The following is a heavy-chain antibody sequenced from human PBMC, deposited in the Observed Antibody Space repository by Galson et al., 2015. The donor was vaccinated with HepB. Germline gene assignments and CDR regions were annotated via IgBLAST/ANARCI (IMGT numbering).Heavy chain of an antibody. CDR3: ARDSGPPYDNNTDAVGG. CDR2: IIPFFGTV. D-gene: IGHD2/OR15-2a*01. Sequence: SVKVSCKASGGTFSAYVISWVRQAPGQGLEWMGGIIPFFGTVNYAHKFQDRLTITADESTNTAYLELSSLRSEDTAVYYCARDSGPPYDNNTDAVGGWGRGTLVTVSS. CDR1: GGTFSAYV. J-gene: IGHJ4*02. V-gene: IGHV1-69*13.